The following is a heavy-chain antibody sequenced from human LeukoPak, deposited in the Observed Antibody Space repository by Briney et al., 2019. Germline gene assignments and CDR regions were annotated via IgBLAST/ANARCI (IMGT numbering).Heavy chain of an antibody. CDR1: GSTFSTYW. J-gene: IGHJ4*02. D-gene: IGHD6-13*01. Sequence: PGGSLRLSCAGSGSTFSTYWMTWVRQAPGKGLEWVANIKQDGSEKYYVDSVKGRFTISRDNAQNSLYLQMNSLRAEDTAVYYCARPRDSGWSKTWDYWGQGTLVTVSS. CDR2: IKQDGSEK. CDR3: ARPRDSGWSKTWDY. V-gene: IGHV3-7*03.